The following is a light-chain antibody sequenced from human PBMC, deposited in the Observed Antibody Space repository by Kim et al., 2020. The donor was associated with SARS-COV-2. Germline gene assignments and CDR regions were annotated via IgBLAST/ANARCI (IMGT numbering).Light chain of an antibody. CDR3: ETWDSNSLWV. J-gene: IGLJ3*02. V-gene: IGLV4-60*03. Sequence: QPVLTQSSSASASLGSSVNLTCTLSSGHSTYIIAWHQQQPGKAPRYLMKLEGSGSYNKGGGVPDRFSGSSSGADRYLSISNLQSEDEADYYCETWDSNSLWVFGGGTKLTVL. CDR1: SGHSTYI. CDR2: LEGSGSY.